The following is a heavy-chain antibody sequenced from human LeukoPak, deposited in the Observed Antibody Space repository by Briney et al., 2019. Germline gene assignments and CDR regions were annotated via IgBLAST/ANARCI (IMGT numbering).Heavy chain of an antibody. J-gene: IGHJ6*03. Sequence: ASVKVSCKASGYTFTGYYMHWVRQAPGQGLEWMGWINPNSGGTNYAQKFQGRVTMTRDTSISTAYMELSRLRSDDTAVYYCASGRTVSSSGYYYYYMDVWGKGTTVTVSS. CDR3: ASGRTVSSSGYYYYYMDV. CDR2: INPNSGGT. D-gene: IGHD6-13*01. CDR1: GYTFTGYY. V-gene: IGHV1-2*02.